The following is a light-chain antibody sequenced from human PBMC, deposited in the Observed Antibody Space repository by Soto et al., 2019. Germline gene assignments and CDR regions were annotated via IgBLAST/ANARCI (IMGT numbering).Light chain of an antibody. CDR3: QPRSNWPIT. J-gene: IGKJ5*01. Sequence: EIVLTQSPATLSLSPGERATLSCRASESVSSYLAWYQQKPGQAPRLLIYDSSNRATGIPARFSGSGSGTDFTLTISSLEPEDFAVYYCQPRSNWPITFGQGTRLDI. CDR1: ESVSSY. V-gene: IGKV3-11*01. CDR2: DSS.